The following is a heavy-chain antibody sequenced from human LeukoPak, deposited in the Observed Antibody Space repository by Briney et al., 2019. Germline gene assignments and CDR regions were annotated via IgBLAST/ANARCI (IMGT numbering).Heavy chain of an antibody. D-gene: IGHD3-10*02. CDR2: MSTTGKYI. V-gene: IGHV3-21*01. CDR3: AELGIAMIGGV. CDR1: GFDFNNYN. J-gene: IGHJ6*04. Sequence: PGGSLRLSCIASGFDFNNYNLNWVRQAQGKGLEWVASMSTTGKYIYYADSVKGRFTISRDNAKNSLCLQMNSLRAEDTAVYYCAELGIAMIGGVWGKGTTVTISS.